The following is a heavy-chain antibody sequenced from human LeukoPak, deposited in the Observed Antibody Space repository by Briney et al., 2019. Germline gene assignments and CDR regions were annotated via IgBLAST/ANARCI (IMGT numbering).Heavy chain of an antibody. CDR2: ISAYNGNT. J-gene: IGHJ4*02. CDR1: GYTFTNFG. CDR3: SRSGPGSCSGGSCYSNY. V-gene: IGHV1-18*01. Sequence: ASVNVSFTASGYTFTNFGISWVRQAPGQGLEWMGWISAYNGNTNYAQKLQGRITMTTDTSTNTAYMELRSLRSHDTAVYYCSRSGPGSCSGGSCYSNYWGQGTLVTVSS. D-gene: IGHD2-15*01.